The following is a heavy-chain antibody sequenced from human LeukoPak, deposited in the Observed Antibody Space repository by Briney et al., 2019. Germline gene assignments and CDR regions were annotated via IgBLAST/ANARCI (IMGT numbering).Heavy chain of an antibody. D-gene: IGHD4-17*01. Sequence: ASVKVSCKASGYTFTGYYIHWVRQAPGQGLEWMGWINPNSGGTIYAQKFRGRVTMARDTSISTASMELSRLRSDDTAVYYCARTSGDYENDAFDIWGQGTMVTVFS. CDR2: INPNSGGT. V-gene: IGHV1-2*02. CDR1: GYTFTGYY. J-gene: IGHJ3*02. CDR3: ARTSGDYENDAFDI.